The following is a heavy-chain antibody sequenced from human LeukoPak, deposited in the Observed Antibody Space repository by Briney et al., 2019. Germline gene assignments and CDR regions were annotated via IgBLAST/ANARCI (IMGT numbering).Heavy chain of an antibody. V-gene: IGHV1-18*01. J-gene: IGHJ4*02. CDR2: ISTYNGDT. Sequence: GASVKVSCKASGYTFTTYGISWVRQAPGQGLEWMGWISTYNGDTKYSQKLQGRVTMTTDTSTSTAYMELRSLRSDDTAVYYCGRGPYCSGATCYSQYFDYWGQGTLVTVSS. D-gene: IGHD2-15*01. CDR3: GRGPYCSGATCYSQYFDY. CDR1: GYTFTTYG.